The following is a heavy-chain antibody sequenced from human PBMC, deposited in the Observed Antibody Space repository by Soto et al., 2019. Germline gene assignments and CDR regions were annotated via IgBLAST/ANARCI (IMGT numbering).Heavy chain of an antibody. J-gene: IGHJ6*02. Sequence: QVQLQESGPGLVKPSETLSLTCTVSGGSISSYYWSWIRQPAGKGLEWIGRIYTSGSTNYNPSLKSRITMSVDTSKIQFSLKLSSVTAADTDVYYCARGGRIAVAGNLLSARLRGKPYGMDVWGQGTTVTVSS. CDR3: ARGGRIAVAGNLLSARLRGKPYGMDV. CDR2: IYTSGST. D-gene: IGHD6-19*01. CDR1: GGSISSYY. V-gene: IGHV4-4*07.